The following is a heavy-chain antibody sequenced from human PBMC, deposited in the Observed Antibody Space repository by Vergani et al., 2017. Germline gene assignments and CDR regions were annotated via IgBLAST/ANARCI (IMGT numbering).Heavy chain of an antibody. V-gene: IGHV3-48*03. J-gene: IGHJ4*02. Sequence: EVQLVESGGGLVQPGGSLRLSCAASGFTFSSYEMNWVRQAPGKGLEWVSYISSSGSTIYYADSVKGRFTISRNNAKNSLYLQMNSLRDEYTAVYYCAKESEDIVLMVLVDYGGQGTLVTGSS. D-gene: IGHD2-8*01. CDR3: AKESEDIVLMVLVDY. CDR2: ISSSGSTI. CDR1: GFTFSSYE.